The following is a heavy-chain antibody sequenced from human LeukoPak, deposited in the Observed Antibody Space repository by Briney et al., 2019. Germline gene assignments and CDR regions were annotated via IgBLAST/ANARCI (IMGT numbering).Heavy chain of an antibody. D-gene: IGHD2-21*01. CDR1: GFTFSTQG. CDR2: IPYHGRNE. J-gene: IGHJ4*02. CDR3: ARGGDWLGTTHLDY. V-gene: IGHV3-30*06. Sequence: GGSLRLSCAVSGFTFSTQGMHWVRQAPGKGLEWVAFIPYHGRNEYDADSVKGRFTVSRDNSRNTLYLQMNSLRPEDTAVYYCARGGDWLGTTHLDYWGQGPLVTVSS.